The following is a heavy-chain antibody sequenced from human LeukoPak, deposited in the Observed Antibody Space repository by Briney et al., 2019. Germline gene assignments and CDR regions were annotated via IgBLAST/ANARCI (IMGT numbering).Heavy chain of an antibody. Sequence: QAGGSLRLSCAASRFTFSNFALIWVRQAPGKGLEWVSIINDGGGNTYYADSVKGRFTISRDNSKNTLYLQMNSLRAEDTAIYYCAKLIHPYTSSWYPFDSWGQGALVTVSS. CDR2: INDGGGNT. V-gene: IGHV3-23*01. D-gene: IGHD6-13*01. J-gene: IGHJ4*02. CDR3: AKLIHPYTSSWYPFDS. CDR1: RFTFSNFA.